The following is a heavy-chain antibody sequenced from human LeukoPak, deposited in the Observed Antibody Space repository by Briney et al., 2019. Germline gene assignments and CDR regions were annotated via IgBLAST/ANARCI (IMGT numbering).Heavy chain of an antibody. Sequence: TSETLSLTCTVSGGSISSGDFYWSWIRQPPGKGLEWIGYIYYSGTTYYNPSLKSRVTISVDTSKNQFSLKLNSVTAADTAVYYCAREGGDDSSIFQWGQGTMVTVSS. V-gene: IGHV4-30-4*08. CDR3: AREGGDDSSIFQ. J-gene: IGHJ3*01. CDR1: GGSISSGDFY. D-gene: IGHD3-22*01. CDR2: IYYSGTT.